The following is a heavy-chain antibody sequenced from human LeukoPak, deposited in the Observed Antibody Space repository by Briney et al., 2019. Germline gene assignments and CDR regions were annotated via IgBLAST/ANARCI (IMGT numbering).Heavy chain of an antibody. Sequence: GGSLRLSCAASGFTFSSYAMSWVRQAPGKGLEWVSAISGSGGSTYYADSVKGRFTISRDNSKNTLYLQMNSLRVEDTAVYYCAKVPSPVWFGELHFDYWGQGTLVTVSS. J-gene: IGHJ4*02. CDR2: ISGSGGST. V-gene: IGHV3-23*01. D-gene: IGHD3-10*01. CDR3: AKVPSPVWFGELHFDY. CDR1: GFTFSSYA.